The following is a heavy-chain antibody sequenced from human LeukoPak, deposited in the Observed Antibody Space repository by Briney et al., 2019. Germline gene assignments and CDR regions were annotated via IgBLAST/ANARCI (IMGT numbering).Heavy chain of an antibody. V-gene: IGHV1-58*01. Sequence: GTSVKVSCKASGFTFTSSAVQWVRQARGQRLECIGWIFVGSGNTNYAQKFQERVTITRDMSTSLVYMELSSLRSEDTAVYYCAAEAAYYYDSRDAFDVWGQGTMVTVSS. J-gene: IGHJ3*01. CDR1: GFTFTSSA. CDR2: IFVGSGNT. CDR3: AAEAAYYYDSRDAFDV. D-gene: IGHD3-22*01.